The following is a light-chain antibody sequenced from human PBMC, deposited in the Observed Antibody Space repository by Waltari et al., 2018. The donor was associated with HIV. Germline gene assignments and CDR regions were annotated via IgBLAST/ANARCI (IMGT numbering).Light chain of an antibody. CDR2: KAS. Sequence: DIQMTQSPPTPSASVGDRVTITCRASQSVSSSLTWYQQKPGKAPNLLIFKASSLQNGVPPRFSGSGSGTDFTLTISGLQPDDFATYYCQQYLTFSRTFGQGTQV. J-gene: IGKJ1*01. V-gene: IGKV1-5*03. CDR1: QSVSSS. CDR3: QQYLTFSRT.